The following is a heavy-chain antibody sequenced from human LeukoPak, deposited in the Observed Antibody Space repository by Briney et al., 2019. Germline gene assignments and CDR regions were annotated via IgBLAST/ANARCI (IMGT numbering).Heavy chain of an antibody. CDR3: TRVRPGSQSDY. V-gene: IGHV4-4*02. D-gene: IGHD3-10*01. CDR1: GGSISSSNW. Sequence: PSGTLSLTCAVSGGSISSSNWWSWVLQPPGRGLEWIGEIYHSGSTNYNPSLKSRVTISVDKSKNQFSLNLISVTAADTAVYYCTRVRPGSQSDYWGQGTLVTVSS. J-gene: IGHJ4*02. CDR2: IYHSGST.